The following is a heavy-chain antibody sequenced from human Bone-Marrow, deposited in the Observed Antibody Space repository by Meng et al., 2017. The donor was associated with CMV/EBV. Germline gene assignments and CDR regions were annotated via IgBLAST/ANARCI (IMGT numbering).Heavy chain of an antibody. CDR1: GFTFSSYA. CDR3: AKEFRFLYPAPQYYFDY. CDR2: ISGSGGST. D-gene: IGHD3-3*01. J-gene: IGHJ4*02. V-gene: IGHV3-23*01. Sequence: GESLKLSCAASGFTFSSYAMSWVRQAPGKGLEWVSAISGSGGSTYYADSVKGRFTISRDNSKNTLYLQMNSLRAEDTAVYYCAKEFRFLYPAPQYYFDYWGQGTLVTVSS.